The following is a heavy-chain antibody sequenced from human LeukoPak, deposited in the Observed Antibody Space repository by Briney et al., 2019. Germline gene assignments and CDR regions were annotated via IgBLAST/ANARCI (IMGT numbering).Heavy chain of an antibody. J-gene: IGHJ3*02. CDR1: AYSISSSNW. CDR2: IYYSGYI. CDR3: ARTRSSTRAFDI. D-gene: IGHD5/OR15-5a*01. Sequence: SETLSLTCVVSAYSISSSNWWGWIRQPPGKGLEWIGNIYYSGYIYYNPSLKSRVTMSVDTSKNQFSLKLSSVTAVDTAVYYCARTRSSTRAFDIWGQGTMVTVSS. V-gene: IGHV4-28*05.